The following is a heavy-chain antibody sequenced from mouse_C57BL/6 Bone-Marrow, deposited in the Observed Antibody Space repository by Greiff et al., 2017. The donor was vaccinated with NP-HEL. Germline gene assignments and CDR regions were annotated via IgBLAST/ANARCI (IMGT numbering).Heavy chain of an antibody. V-gene: IGHV1-54*01. CDR3: AREGGDYYGSSHWYFDD. J-gene: IGHJ1*03. Sequence: QVQLQQSGAELVRPGTSVKVSCKASGYAFTNYLIEWVKQRPGQGLEWIGVFNPGSGGTNYNAKFKGKATLTADKSSSTAYMQLSSLTSEDSAVYFCAREGGDYYGSSHWYFDDWGTGTTVTVSS. CDR1: GYAFTNYL. CDR2: FNPGSGGT. D-gene: IGHD1-1*01.